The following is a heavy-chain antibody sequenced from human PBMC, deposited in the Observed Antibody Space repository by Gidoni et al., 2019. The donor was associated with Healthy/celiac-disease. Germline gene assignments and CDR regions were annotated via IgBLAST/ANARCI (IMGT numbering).Heavy chain of an antibody. J-gene: IGHJ1*01. D-gene: IGHD3-3*01. V-gene: IGHV3-30-3*01. CDR3: ARGGFVVVITPEYFQH. Sequence: QVQLGESGGDVVQPGRSLRLSCAASGFTFSSYARHWVRQAPDKGLECVAVISYDGSNKYYEESVKGRFTISRDNSKNTLYLQMNSLRAEDTAVYYCARGGFVVVITPEYFQHWGQGTLVTVSS. CDR2: ISYDGSNK. CDR1: GFTFSSYA.